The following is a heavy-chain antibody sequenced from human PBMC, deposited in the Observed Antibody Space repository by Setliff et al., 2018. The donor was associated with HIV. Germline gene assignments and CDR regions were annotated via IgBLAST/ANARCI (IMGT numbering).Heavy chain of an antibody. Sequence: GESLKISCAASGFTFSYYWMHRVRQAPGKGLVWVSRINGDGTSTSYADSVKGRFTISRDNAKNTLSLQMNSLRADDTAVYFCVTLLYDSSGFQEYFDCWGRGTLVTVSS. J-gene: IGHJ4*02. CDR3: VTLLYDSSGFQEYFDC. V-gene: IGHV3-74*01. CDR1: GFTFSYYW. D-gene: IGHD3-22*01. CDR2: INGDGTST.